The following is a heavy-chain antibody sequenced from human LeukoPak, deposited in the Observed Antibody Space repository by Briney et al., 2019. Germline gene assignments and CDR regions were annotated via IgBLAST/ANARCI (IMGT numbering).Heavy chain of an antibody. D-gene: IGHD6-13*01. J-gene: IGHJ6*02. CDR3: ARAGYSSSWDYYYYYGMDV. V-gene: IGHV4-59*13. Sequence: SETLSLTCTVSGGSLSIYYWMWIRQPPGKGLEGIGYIYYSGSTNYNPSLKSRVTISVDTSKNQFSLKLSSVTAADTAVYYCARAGYSSSWDYYYYYGMDVWGQGTTVTVSS. CDR1: GGSLSIYY. CDR2: IYYSGST.